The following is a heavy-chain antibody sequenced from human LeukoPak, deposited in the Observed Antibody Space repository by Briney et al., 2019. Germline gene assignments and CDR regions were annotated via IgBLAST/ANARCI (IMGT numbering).Heavy chain of an antibody. J-gene: IGHJ1*01. V-gene: IGHV1-2*02. CDR2: INPNSGGT. CDR3: ARDGVGYYDSSGYYYFQH. D-gene: IGHD3-22*01. CDR1: GYSFSGYY. Sequence: ASVKVSCKASGYSFSGYYMHWVRQAPGQGLEWMGWINPNSGGTNYAQKFQGRVTMTRDTSISTAYMELSRLRSDDTAVYYCARDGVGYYDSSGYYYFQHWGQGTLVTVSS.